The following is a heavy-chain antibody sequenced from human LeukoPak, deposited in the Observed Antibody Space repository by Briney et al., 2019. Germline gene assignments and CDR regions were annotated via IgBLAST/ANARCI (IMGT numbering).Heavy chain of an antibody. V-gene: IGHV3-74*01. J-gene: IGHJ4*02. CDR3: ARDWSFDY. CDR2: SNSDGSSI. Sequence: PGGSLRLSCAASGFTISNYWMHWVRRAPGKGLVWVSRSNSDGSSISYADSVKGRFTISRDIAKNTLYLQMNSLRDEDTGVYYCARDWSFDYWGQGTPVTVSS. CDR1: GFTISNYW. D-gene: IGHD2-8*02.